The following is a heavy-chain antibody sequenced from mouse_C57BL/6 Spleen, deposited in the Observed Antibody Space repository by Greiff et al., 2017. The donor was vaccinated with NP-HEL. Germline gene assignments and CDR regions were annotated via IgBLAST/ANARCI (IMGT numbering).Heavy chain of an antibody. CDR3: AAVKDYVDY. Sequence: EVQLQQSGPELVKPGASVKMSCKASGYTFTDYNMHWVKQSHGKSLEWIGYINPNNGGTSYNQKFKGKGTLTVNKSSSTAYMELRSLTSEDSAVYYCAAVKDYVDYWGQGTTLTVSS. D-gene: IGHD1-1*01. CDR1: GYTFTDYN. CDR2: INPNNGGT. V-gene: IGHV1-22*01. J-gene: IGHJ2*01.